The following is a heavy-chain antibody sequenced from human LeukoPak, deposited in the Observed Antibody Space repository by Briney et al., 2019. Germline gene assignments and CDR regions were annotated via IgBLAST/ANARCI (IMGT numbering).Heavy chain of an antibody. D-gene: IGHD6-6*01. Sequence: SETLSLTCPVSGDSISSFYWNWIRQIPGKGLEWIGNIHDSGKKNYNPSLKSRVTVSLDTSKNQVSLKLRSVSEADTALYFCARALAARPPGPFDTWGQGTVVIVSS. V-gene: IGHV4-59*01. CDR2: IHDSGKK. CDR1: GDSISSFY. CDR3: ARALAARPPGPFDT. J-gene: IGHJ3*02.